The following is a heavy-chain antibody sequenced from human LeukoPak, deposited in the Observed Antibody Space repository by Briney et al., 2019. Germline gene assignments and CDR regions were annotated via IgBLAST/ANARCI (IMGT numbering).Heavy chain of an antibody. CDR2: ISNSGAGT. Sequence: GGSLRLSCAASGFTFSNYAMSWVRQAPGKGLEWVSTISNSGAGTYYADSVKGRFTISRDNSKDTLYLQMNSLRAEDTAVYYCASLKYSSGWLFDYWGQGTLVTVSS. V-gene: IGHV3-23*01. CDR3: ASLKYSSGWLFDY. J-gene: IGHJ4*02. CDR1: GFTFSNYA. D-gene: IGHD6-19*01.